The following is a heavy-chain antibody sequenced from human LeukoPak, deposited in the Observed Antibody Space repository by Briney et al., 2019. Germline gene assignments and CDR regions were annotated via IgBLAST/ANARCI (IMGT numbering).Heavy chain of an antibody. CDR1: GGSISTYY. CDR2: IYASGST. J-gene: IGHJ5*02. Sequence: SETLSLTCTVSGGSISTYYWSWIRQPAGKGLEWIGLIYASGSTNYNPSLKSRVTMSVDTSKNQFSLKLSSVTAADTAVYYCARADSSGWYFSGWFDPWGQGTLVTVSS. CDR3: ARADSSGWYFSGWFDP. V-gene: IGHV4-4*07. D-gene: IGHD6-19*01.